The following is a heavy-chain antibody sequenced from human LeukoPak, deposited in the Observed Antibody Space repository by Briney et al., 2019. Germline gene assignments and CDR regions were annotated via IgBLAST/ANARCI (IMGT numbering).Heavy chain of an antibody. D-gene: IGHD2-2*01. CDR3: ARDPPGVPAAMHRSPYGMDV. Sequence: QPGGSLRLSCAASGFTFSSYAMHWVRQAPGKGLEWVAVISYDGSNKYYADSVKGRFTISRDNSKNTLYLQMNSLRAEDTAVYYCARDPPGVPAAMHRSPYGMDVWGQGTTVTVSS. J-gene: IGHJ6*02. CDR1: GFTFSSYA. CDR2: ISYDGSNK. V-gene: IGHV3-30*14.